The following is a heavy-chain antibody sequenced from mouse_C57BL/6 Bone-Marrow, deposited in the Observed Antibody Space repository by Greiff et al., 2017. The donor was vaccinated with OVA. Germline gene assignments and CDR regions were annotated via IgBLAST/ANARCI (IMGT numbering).Heavy chain of an antibody. CDR2: ISYCGST. V-gene: IGHV3-8*01. CDR1: GYSITSDY. J-gene: IGHJ1*03. D-gene: IGHD2-3*01. Sequence: EVHLVESGPGLAKPSQTLSLTCSVTGYSITSDYWNWIRKFPGNKLEYMGYISYCGSTYYNPSHKSRKSITRNTAKNQYYLQLNSVTTEDTATYYCARYPFYDGDFPWYFDGWGTGTTVTVSS. CDR3: ARYPFYDGDFPWYFDG.